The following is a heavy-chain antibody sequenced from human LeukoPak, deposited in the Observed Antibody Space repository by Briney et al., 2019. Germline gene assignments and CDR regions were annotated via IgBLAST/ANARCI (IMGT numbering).Heavy chain of an antibody. V-gene: IGHV4-61*02. D-gene: IGHD3-22*01. J-gene: IGHJ6*03. CDR1: GGSISSGSYY. Sequence: PSETLSLTCTVSGGSISSGSYYWSWIRQPAGKGLEWIGRIYTSGSTHYNPSLKSRVTISVDTSKNQFSLKLSSVTAADTAVYYCAKGSKLVVITRDHHMDVWGKGTTVTISS. CDR2: IYTSGST. CDR3: AKGSKLVVITRDHHMDV.